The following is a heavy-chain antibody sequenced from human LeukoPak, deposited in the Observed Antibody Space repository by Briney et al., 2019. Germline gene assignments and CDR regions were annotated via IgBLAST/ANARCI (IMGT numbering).Heavy chain of an antibody. CDR3: AAGSSWVAARPYYYYGMDV. D-gene: IGHD6-6*01. CDR1: GFHFTSYW. Sequence: GALEISWWGSGFHFTSYWIGWVRPVPGKGLEGMGIIYPGDSDTRYSPSFQGQVTISADKSISTAYLQWSSLKASDTAMYYCAAGSSWVAARPYYYYGMDVWGQGTTVTVSS. V-gene: IGHV5-51*01. J-gene: IGHJ6*02. CDR2: IYPGDSDT.